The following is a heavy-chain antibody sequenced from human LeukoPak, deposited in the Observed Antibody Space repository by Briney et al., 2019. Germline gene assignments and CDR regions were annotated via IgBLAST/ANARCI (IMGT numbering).Heavy chain of an antibody. D-gene: IGHD4-17*01. CDR2: INPNSGGT. Sequence: ASVKVSCKASGYTFTGYYMHWVRQAPGQGLEWMGWINPNSGGTNHAQKFQGRVTMTRDTSISTAYMELSRLRSDDTAVYYCARDPSLTYGDYFFDYWGQGTLVTVSS. CDR1: GYTFTGYY. V-gene: IGHV1-2*02. CDR3: ARDPSLTYGDYFFDY. J-gene: IGHJ4*02.